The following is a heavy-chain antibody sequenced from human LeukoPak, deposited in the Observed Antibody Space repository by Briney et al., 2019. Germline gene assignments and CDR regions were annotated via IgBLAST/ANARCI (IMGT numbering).Heavy chain of an antibody. J-gene: IGHJ5*02. CDR1: GYSISSGYY. V-gene: IGHV4-38-2*02. CDR3: ATTYCTNGVCYKPRGNWFDP. D-gene: IGHD2-8*01. CDR2: IYHSGST. Sequence: SETLSLTCTVSGYSISSGYYWGWIRQPPGKGPEWIGSIYHSGSTYYNPSLKSRVTISVDTSKNQFSLKLSSVTAADTAVYYCATTYCTNGVCYKPRGNWFDPWGQGTLVTVSS.